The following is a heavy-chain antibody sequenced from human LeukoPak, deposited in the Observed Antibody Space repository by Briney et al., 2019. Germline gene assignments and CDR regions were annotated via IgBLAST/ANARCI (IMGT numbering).Heavy chain of an antibody. D-gene: IGHD1-1*01. V-gene: IGHV4-34*01. CDR2: INHSGST. CDR1: GGSFSGYY. CDR3: ARRGYLSTFDI. Sequence: KSSETLSLTCAVYGGSFSGYYWSWIRQPPGKGLEWIGEINHSGSTNYNPSLKSRVTISVDTSKDQFSLKLSSVTAADTAVYYCARRGYLSTFDIWGQGTMVTVSS. J-gene: IGHJ3*02.